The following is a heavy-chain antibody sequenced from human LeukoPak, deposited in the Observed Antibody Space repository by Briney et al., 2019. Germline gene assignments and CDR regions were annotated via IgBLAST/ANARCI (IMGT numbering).Heavy chain of an antibody. V-gene: IGHV1-8*01. CDR2: MNPKSGNT. Sequence: ASVKVSCKASGYTFTKNDINWVRQATGQGPEWMGWMNPKSGNTGYAQKFQGRVTMTRNTSITTAYMELSRLRSDDTAVYYCARAIPDYSSLAGAGGYYMDVWGKGTTVTVSS. J-gene: IGHJ6*03. CDR3: ARAIPDYSSLAGAGGYYMDV. CDR1: GYTFTKND. D-gene: IGHD6-13*01.